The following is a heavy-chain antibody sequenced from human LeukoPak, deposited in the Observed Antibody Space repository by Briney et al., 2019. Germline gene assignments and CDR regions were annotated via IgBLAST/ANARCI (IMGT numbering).Heavy chain of an antibody. CDR2: IYYSGST. V-gene: IGHV4-59*01. J-gene: IGHJ3*02. Sequence: SETLSLTCTVSGVSISGNYWSWIRQPPGKGLEWIGYIYYSGSTNYNPSLKSRVTISVDTSKNQFSLKLSSVTAADTAVYYCARGPNWGDAFDIWGQGTMVTVSS. CDR1: GVSISGNY. D-gene: IGHD7-27*01. CDR3: ARGPNWGDAFDI.